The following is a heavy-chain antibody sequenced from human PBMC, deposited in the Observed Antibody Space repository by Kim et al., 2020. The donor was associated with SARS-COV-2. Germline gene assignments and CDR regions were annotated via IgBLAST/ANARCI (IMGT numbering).Heavy chain of an antibody. V-gene: IGHV3-30-3*01. CDR1: GFTFSSYA. J-gene: IGHJ4*02. D-gene: IGHD3-10*01. CDR2: ISYDGSNK. CDR3: ARDPFPQSSGSYYKWFYFDY. Sequence: GGSLRLSCAASGFTFSSYAMHWVRQAPGKGLEWVAVISYDGSNKYYADSVKGRFTISRDNSKNTLYLQMNSLRAEDTAVYYCARDPFPQSSGSYYKWFYFDYWGQGTLVTVSS.